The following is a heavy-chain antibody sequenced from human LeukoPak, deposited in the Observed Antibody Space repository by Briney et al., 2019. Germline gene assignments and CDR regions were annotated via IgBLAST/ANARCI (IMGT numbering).Heavy chain of an antibody. V-gene: IGHV4-59*08. CDR2: IHHSGST. J-gene: IGHJ4*02. CDR3: ARQTGSGLFILP. Sequence: SETLSLTCSVSGGSISSYYWNWIRQPPGKGLEWIGYIHHSGSTNYNPSLKSRVTISVDTSKNQFSLRLTSVTAADTAVYYCARQTGSGLFILPGGRGTLVTVSS. CDR1: GGSISSYY. D-gene: IGHD3/OR15-3a*01.